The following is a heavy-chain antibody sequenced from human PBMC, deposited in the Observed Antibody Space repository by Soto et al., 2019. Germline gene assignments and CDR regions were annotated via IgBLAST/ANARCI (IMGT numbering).Heavy chain of an antibody. CDR3: ARDPGIAVAEGWYFDL. J-gene: IGHJ2*01. CDR2: ISSSGSTI. Sequence: PGGSLRLSCAASGFTFSSYEMIWVRQAPGKGLEWVSYISSSGSTIYYADSVKGRFTISRDNAKNSLYLQMNSLRAEDTAVYYCARDPGIAVAEGWYFDLWGRGTLVTVSS. D-gene: IGHD6-19*01. CDR1: GFTFSSYE. V-gene: IGHV3-48*03.